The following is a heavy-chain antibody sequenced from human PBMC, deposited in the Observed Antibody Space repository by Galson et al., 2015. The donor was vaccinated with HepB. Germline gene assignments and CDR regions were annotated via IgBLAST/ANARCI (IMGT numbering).Heavy chain of an antibody. J-gene: IGHJ6*02. D-gene: IGHD3-10*01. CDR1: GFSLSSYE. CDR2: ISTGSHNM. Sequence: SLRLSCAVSGFSLSSYEMSWVRQAPGKGLEWLSYISTGSHNMYYADSVKGRFTVSRDNAKNSLYLQMNRLRAEDTAVYYCARRISLVRGIITKPDYYYGMDVWGQGTTVTVAS. V-gene: IGHV3-48*03. CDR3: ARRISLVRGIITKPDYYYGMDV.